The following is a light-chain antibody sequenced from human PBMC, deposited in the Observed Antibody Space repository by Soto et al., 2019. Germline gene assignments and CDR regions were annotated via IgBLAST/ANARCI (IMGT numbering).Light chain of an antibody. CDR3: QQTHSLPLS. CDR1: QDISNY. CDR2: ATS. J-gene: IGKJ3*01. V-gene: IGKV1-39*01. Sequence: DIQMTQSPSSLSASAVDRVTITFQASQDISNYLNWYQQKPGKVPKLLIYATSSLHSGVPSRFSGSGSGTDFTLSISSLQPEDFATYYCQQTHSLPLSFGPGTKVDIK.